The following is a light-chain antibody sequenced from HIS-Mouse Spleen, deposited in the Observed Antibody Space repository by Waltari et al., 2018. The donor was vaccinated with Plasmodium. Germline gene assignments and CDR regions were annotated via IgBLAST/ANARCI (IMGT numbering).Light chain of an antibody. CDR2: EDS. Sequence: SYELTQPPSVSVSPGQTARITSSRDSLPKKYAYWDQQKSGQAPVLVIYEDSKRPSGIPERFSGSSSGTMATLTISGAQVEDEADYYCYSTDSSGNHRVFGGGTKLTVL. CDR1: SLPKKY. V-gene: IGLV3-10*01. J-gene: IGLJ3*02. CDR3: YSTDSSGNHRV.